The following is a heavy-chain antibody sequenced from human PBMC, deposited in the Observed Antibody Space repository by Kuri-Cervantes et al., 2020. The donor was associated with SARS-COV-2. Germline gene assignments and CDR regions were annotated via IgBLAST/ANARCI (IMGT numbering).Heavy chain of an antibody. CDR2: INPNSGGT. CDR3: ARSGWGSGSYYSTYYYYYMDV. V-gene: IGHV1-2*02. Sequence: ASVKVSCKASGYTFTGYYMHWVRQAPGQGLEWMGWINPNSGGTNYAQKFQGRVTMTRDTSISTAYMELSSLRSEDTAVYYCARSGWGSGSYYSTYYYYYMDVWGKGTTVTVSS. D-gene: IGHD3-10*01. CDR1: GYTFTGYY. J-gene: IGHJ6*03.